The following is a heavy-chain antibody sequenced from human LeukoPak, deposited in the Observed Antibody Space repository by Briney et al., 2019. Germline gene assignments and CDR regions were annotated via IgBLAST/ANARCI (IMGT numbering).Heavy chain of an antibody. CDR1: GYTFIGYY. V-gene: IGHV1-2*06. CDR2: INPNSGGT. J-gene: IGHJ4*02. D-gene: IGHD5-12*01. Sequence: ASVKVSCKASGYTFIGYYMHWVRQAPGQGLEWMGRINPNSGGTNYTQKFQGRVTMTRDTSISTAYMKLSRLRSDDTAVYYFTRDRGYDYFFDYWGQGRLVTVSS. CDR3: TRDRGYDYFFDY.